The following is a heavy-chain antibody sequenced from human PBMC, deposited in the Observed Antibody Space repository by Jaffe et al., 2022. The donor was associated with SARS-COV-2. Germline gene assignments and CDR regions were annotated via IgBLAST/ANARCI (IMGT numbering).Heavy chain of an antibody. J-gene: IGHJ6*02. V-gene: IGHV3-30-3*01. CDR3: ARGGCSGTSCYWDYGMDV. CDR2: ISYDGSNK. CDR1: GFTFSSYA. D-gene: IGHD2-2*01. Sequence: QVQLVESGGGVVQPGRSLRLSCAASGFTFSSYAMHWVRQAPGKGLEWVAVISYDGSNKYYADSVKGRFTISRDNSKNTLYLQMNSLRAEDTAVYYCARGGCSGTSCYWDYGMDVWGQGTTVTVSS.